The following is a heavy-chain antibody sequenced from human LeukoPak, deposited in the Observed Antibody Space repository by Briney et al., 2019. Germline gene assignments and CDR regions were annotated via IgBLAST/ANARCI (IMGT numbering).Heavy chain of an antibody. CDR2: IYTSGST. Sequence: SETLSLTCTVSGVSISSYYWSWIRQPAGKGLEWIGRIYTSGSTNYNPSLKSRVTMSVDTSKNHFSLKLRSVTAADTDVYYCARDYYGIYHFDYWGQGTLVTVSS. V-gene: IGHV4-4*07. J-gene: IGHJ4*02. D-gene: IGHD3-10*01. CDR1: GVSISSYY. CDR3: ARDYYGIYHFDY.